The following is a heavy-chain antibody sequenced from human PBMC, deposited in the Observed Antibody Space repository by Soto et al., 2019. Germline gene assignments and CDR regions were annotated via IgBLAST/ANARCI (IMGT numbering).Heavy chain of an antibody. Sequence: ASVKVSCKASGYTFTSYAMHWVRQAPGQRLEWMGWINAGNGNTKYSQKFQGRVTITRDTSASTAYVELSSLRSEDTAVYYCARNRRKGIALDFWGQATLVTV. D-gene: IGHD1-20*01. J-gene: IGHJ3*01. CDR1: GYTFTSYA. CDR2: INAGNGNT. V-gene: IGHV1-3*01. CDR3: ARNRRKGIALDF.